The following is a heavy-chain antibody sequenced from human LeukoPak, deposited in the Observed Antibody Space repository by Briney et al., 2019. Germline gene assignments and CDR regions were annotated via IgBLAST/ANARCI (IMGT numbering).Heavy chain of an antibody. D-gene: IGHD6-13*01. J-gene: IGHJ4*02. CDR1: GYTFTGYY. CDR2: INPNSGGT. CDR3: ARVDAASLAVHY. V-gene: IGHV1-2*02. Sequence: AAVKVSCKASGYTFTGYYLNWVRQAPGQGLEWMGRINPNSGGTNSGQKFQGRVTMTRDTSISTAYLELSSLTFDDTAVYYCARVDAASLAVHYWGQGTLVTVSS.